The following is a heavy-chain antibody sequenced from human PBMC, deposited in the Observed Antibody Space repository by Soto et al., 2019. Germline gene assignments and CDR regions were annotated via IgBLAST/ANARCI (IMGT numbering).Heavy chain of an antibody. V-gene: IGHV3-21*01. CDR2: ISSSSSYI. CDR1: GFTFSNYA. CDR3: AKVGVQLGEFDY. Sequence: EVQLVESGGGLVKPGGSLRLSCAASGFTFSNYAMNWVRQAPGKGLVWVSSISSSSSYIYYADSVKGRFTISRDNARNSLYLQMNSLRAEDTAVYYCAKVGVQLGEFDYWGQGTLVTVSS. D-gene: IGHD5-18*01. J-gene: IGHJ4*02.